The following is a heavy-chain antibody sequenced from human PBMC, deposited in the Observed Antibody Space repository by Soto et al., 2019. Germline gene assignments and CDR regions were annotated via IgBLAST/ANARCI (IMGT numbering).Heavy chain of an antibody. CDR2: MNSDGSTT. CDR1: GFTFGNHW. CDR3: ATAEVDY. V-gene: IGHV3-74*01. Sequence: GGSLRLSCAASGFTFGNHWMHWVRQAPGKGQEWVSRMNSDGSTTNYADSVKGRFTVSRDNAKNTLYLQMNSLRAEDTAVYYCATAEVDYWGPGTLVTVSS. J-gene: IGHJ4*02.